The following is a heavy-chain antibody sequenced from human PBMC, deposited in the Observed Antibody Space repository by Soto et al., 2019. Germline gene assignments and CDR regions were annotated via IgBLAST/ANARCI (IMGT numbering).Heavy chain of an antibody. CDR1: GYTFTGHY. D-gene: IGHD4-4*01. CDR3: ARVKGNPYGMDV. Sequence: ASVKVSCKASGYTFTGHYIHWVRQAPGQGLEWMGRINPISGDTDYAQKFQDRVTMTRDTSISTAYMDLSRLMSGDTAVYYCARVKGNPYGMDVWGQGTTVTVSS. V-gene: IGHV1-2*06. CDR2: INPISGDT. J-gene: IGHJ6*02.